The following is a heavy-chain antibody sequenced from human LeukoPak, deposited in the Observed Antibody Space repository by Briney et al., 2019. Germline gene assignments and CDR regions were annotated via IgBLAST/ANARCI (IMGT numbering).Heavy chain of an antibody. Sequence: GGSLRLSCAASGSTFSSYGMHWVRQAPGKGLEWVAFIRYDGSNKYYADSVKGRFTISRDNAKNSLYLQMNSLRAEDTAVYYCARSGIVVVITTGMDVWGQGTTVTVSS. CDR2: IRYDGSNK. CDR1: GSTFSSYG. D-gene: IGHD3-22*01. CDR3: ARSGIVVVITTGMDV. J-gene: IGHJ6*02. V-gene: IGHV3-30*02.